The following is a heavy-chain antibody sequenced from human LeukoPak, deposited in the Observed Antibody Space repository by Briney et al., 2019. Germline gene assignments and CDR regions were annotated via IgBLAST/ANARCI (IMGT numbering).Heavy chain of an antibody. J-gene: IGHJ4*02. CDR3: ASGIVVVTAIDY. CDR2: ISYDGSNK. CDR1: GFTFSSYA. V-gene: IGHV3-30-3*01. Sequence: GRSLRLSCAASGFTFSSYAMHWVRQAPGKGLEWVAVISYDGSNKYYADSVKGRFTISRDNSKNTLYLQMNSLRAEDTAVYYCASGIVVVTAIDYWDQGTLVTVSS. D-gene: IGHD2-21*02.